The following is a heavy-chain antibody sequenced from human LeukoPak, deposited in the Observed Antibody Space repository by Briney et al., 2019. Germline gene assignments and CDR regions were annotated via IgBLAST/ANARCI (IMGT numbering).Heavy chain of an antibody. CDR2: INPSGGST. J-gene: IGHJ4*02. CDR1: GYTSTSYY. Sequence: ASVKVSCKASGYTSTSYYMHWVRQAPGQGLEWMGIINPSGGSTSYAQKFQGRVTMTRDTSTSTVYMELSSLRSEDTAVYYCARDLRLGYSYGQYFDYWGQGTLVTVSS. V-gene: IGHV1-46*01. D-gene: IGHD5-18*01. CDR3: ARDLRLGYSYGQYFDY.